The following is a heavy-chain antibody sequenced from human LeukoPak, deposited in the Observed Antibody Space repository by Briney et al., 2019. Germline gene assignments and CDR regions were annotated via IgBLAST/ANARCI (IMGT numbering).Heavy chain of an antibody. V-gene: IGHV3-74*01. CDR1: GFTFSSYW. CDR2: INRDGSTT. D-gene: IGHD3-22*01. CDR3: ARDRSGYSRFEFDY. Sequence: GGSLRLSCAASGFTFSSYWMRWVRHAPGKGLVWVSRINRDGSTTTYADSVKGRFTISRDNAKNTLYLQMNSLRAEDTAVYYCARDRSGYSRFEFDYWGQGTLVTVSS. J-gene: IGHJ4*02.